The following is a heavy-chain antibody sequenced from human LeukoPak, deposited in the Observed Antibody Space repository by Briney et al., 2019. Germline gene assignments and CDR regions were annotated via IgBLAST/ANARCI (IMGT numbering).Heavy chain of an antibody. CDR1: GFNFSIYG. D-gene: IGHD3-3*01. V-gene: IGHV3-30*02. Sequence: GGSLRLSCAASGFNFSIYGMHWVRQAPGKGLEWVTFVRFDQSATVYADSVQGRFAISRDNSKNTVYLQMNSLRVEDTALYFCVKDQGECPGSRCYLRFLEYWGQGTLAIVSS. CDR3: VKDQGECPGSRCYLRFLEY. J-gene: IGHJ4*02. CDR2: VRFDQSAT.